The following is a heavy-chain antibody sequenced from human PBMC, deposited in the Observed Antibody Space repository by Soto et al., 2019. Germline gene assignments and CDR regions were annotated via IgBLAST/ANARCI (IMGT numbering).Heavy chain of an antibody. CDR3: ARIYSRSSNLDY. D-gene: IGHD6-6*01. CDR2: ISSSGRTI. J-gene: IGHJ4*02. Sequence: PGGSLRLSCADSGFTFSDYYMSWIRQAPGKGLEWVSHISSSGRTIYYADSVKGRFTISRDNAKNSLYLQMNSLRAEDTAVYYCARIYSRSSNLDYWGQGTLVTVSS. V-gene: IGHV3-11*01. CDR1: GFTFSDYY.